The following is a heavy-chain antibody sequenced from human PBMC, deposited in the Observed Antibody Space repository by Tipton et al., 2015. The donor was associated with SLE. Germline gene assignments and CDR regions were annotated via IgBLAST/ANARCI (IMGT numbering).Heavy chain of an antibody. J-gene: IGHJ6*03. V-gene: IGHV4-4*08. CDR3: ARGRGLHWYYYMDV. Sequence: GLVKPSETLSLTCTVSDDSSRDYFWSWIRQPPGKGLEWIGYIYTSGGTNYNPSLKSRVTISVDLSKNQFSLKLTSVTAADTAVYYCARGRGLHWYYYMDVWGKGTTVTVSS. D-gene: IGHD1-1*01. CDR2: IYTSGGT. CDR1: DDSSRDYF.